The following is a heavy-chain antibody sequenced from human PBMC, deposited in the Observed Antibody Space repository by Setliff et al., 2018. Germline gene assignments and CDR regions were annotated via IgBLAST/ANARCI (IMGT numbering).Heavy chain of an antibody. V-gene: IGHV2-5*02. CDR1: GFSFSTSGVG. D-gene: IGHD5-12*01. Sequence: SGAKLVNPTPPLMVTCTFSGFSFSTSGVGVGWIRQPPGKALEWLAIIYWDDEKRYSHSLNNRLTITKDTSKNQVVLTTTNMDPVDTATSYCAHRLSGYDDDAFDIWGQGTMVTVSS. J-gene: IGHJ3*02. CDR2: IYWDDEK. CDR3: AHRLSGYDDDAFDI.